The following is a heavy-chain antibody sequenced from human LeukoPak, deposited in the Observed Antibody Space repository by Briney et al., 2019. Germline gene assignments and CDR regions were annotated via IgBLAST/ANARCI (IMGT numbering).Heavy chain of an antibody. CDR2: LKQDGSEK. V-gene: IGHV3-7*03. D-gene: IGHD3-10*01. J-gene: IGHJ5*02. CDR1: GFTLSSYW. CDR3: ARLINMVRGVIIIGWYDP. Sequence: GGSLRLSCAASGFTLSSYWMSWVRQAPGKGLEWVANLKQDGSEKYYVDSVKGRFTISRDNAKNSLYLEMNSLRAEDAAMYYCARLINMVRGVIIIGWYDPWGQGTLVTVSS.